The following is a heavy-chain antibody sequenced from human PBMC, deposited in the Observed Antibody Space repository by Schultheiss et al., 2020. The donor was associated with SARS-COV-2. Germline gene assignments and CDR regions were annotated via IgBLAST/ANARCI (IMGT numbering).Heavy chain of an antibody. V-gene: IGHV1-46*01. CDR1: GYTFTGYY. J-gene: IGHJ6*01. Sequence: ASVKVSCKASGYTFTGYYMLWVRQAPGQGLEWMGIINPRGGSTRFAQKFQGRVTVTRDTSTSTVYMELRSLRSEDTAVYYCARDRTPWGIPVAGEGVDFDYSYGRDVGGQGTTVTVAS. D-gene: IGHD6-19*01. CDR2: INPRGGST. CDR3: ARDRTPWGIPVAGEGVDFDYSYGRDV.